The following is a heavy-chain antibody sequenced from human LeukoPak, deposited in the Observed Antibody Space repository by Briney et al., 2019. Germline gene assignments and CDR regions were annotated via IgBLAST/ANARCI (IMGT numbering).Heavy chain of an antibody. CDR2: INHSGGT. J-gene: IGHJ5*02. D-gene: IGHD6-19*01. Sequence: PSETLSLTCAVYGGSFSGYYWSWIRQPPGKGLEWIGEINHSGGTNYNPSLKSRVTISVDTSKNQFSLKLSSVTAADTAVYYCARYSSGWLNWFDPWGQGTLVTVSS. CDR1: GGSFSGYY. CDR3: ARYSSGWLNWFDP. V-gene: IGHV4-34*01.